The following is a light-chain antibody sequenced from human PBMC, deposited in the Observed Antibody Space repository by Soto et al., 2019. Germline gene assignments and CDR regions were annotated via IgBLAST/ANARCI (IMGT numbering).Light chain of an antibody. Sequence: DIQLTQSPSFLSASVGDRVTITCRASQGISTYLGWYQHKPGIAPKLLIYDASTLHSGAPSRFSGSGSGTEFTLTISSLQPEDFATYYCQHLNIFPFPFGQGTKLEIK. CDR3: QHLNIFPFP. CDR1: QGISTY. CDR2: DAS. V-gene: IGKV1-9*01. J-gene: IGKJ2*01.